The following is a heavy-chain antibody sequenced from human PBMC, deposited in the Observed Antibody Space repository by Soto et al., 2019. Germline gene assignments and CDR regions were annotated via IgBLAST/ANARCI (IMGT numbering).Heavy chain of an antibody. Sequence: QITLKESGPTLVKPTQTLTLTCTFSGFSLNTTAVGVGWIRQPPGKALEWLALIYWDGDKRYSPSLKSRLAITNDTSKNQVVLKMTNMDPVDTATYYCAQREGEHYVRGSYEDAIDMWGRGTMVTVSS. CDR2: IYWDGDK. CDR1: GFSLNTTAVG. V-gene: IGHV2-5*02. J-gene: IGHJ3*02. CDR3: AQREGEHYVRGSYEDAIDM. D-gene: IGHD3-16*01.